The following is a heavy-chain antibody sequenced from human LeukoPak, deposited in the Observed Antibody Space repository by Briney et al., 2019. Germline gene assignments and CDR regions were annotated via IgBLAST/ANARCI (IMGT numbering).Heavy chain of an antibody. Sequence: EXXSLTCTVSGGSINSANYYWGWLRQPPGKGLEWIGSIYYSETTYDNPSLKSRVTISIETSKSQFSLKLSSVTASDTAVYYCARQRADYYYYYVDVWGKGTTVAVS. CDR3: ARQRADYYYYYVDV. CDR1: GGSINSANYY. CDR2: IYYSETT. V-gene: IGHV4-39*01. J-gene: IGHJ6*03.